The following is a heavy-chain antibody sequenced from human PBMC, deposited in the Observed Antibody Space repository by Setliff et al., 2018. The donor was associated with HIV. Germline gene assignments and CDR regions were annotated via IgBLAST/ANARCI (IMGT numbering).Heavy chain of an antibody. CDR1: GFTFDRYW. Sequence: GGSLRLSCAASGFTFDRYWMHWVRQAPGKGLVWVSRVNSDGSSKTYADSVKDRFTISRDNAKNALYLQMNSLRAENTGVYYCHSGYDTEEQSYFDYWGQGTLVTVSS. J-gene: IGHJ4*02. CDR3: HSGYDTEEQSYFDY. CDR2: VNSDGSSK. V-gene: IGHV3-74*01. D-gene: IGHD5-12*01.